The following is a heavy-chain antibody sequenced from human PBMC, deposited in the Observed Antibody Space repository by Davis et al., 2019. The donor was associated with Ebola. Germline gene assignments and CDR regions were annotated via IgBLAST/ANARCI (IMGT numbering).Heavy chain of an antibody. Sequence: GESLKISCAASGFTFSSYGMHWVRQAPGKGLEWVAVISYDGSNKYYADSVKGRFTISRDNSKNTLYLQMNSLRAEDTAVYYCARAPRGYSYGYPFPFGMDVWGQGTTVTVSS. V-gene: IGHV3-30*03. CDR3: ARAPRGYSYGYPFPFGMDV. D-gene: IGHD5-18*01. J-gene: IGHJ6*02. CDR1: GFTFSSYG. CDR2: ISYDGSNK.